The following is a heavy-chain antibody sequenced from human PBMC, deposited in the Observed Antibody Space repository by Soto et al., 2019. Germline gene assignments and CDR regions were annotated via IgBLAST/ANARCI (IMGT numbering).Heavy chain of an antibody. CDR3: SRYAPNYGSSDY. Sequence: LEWVGRIKNKTRDGTTDYAEPVKGRCTSSRDDSKNTLHLQMHSLTTEDTAVYYCSRYAPNYGSSDYWARGT. J-gene: IGHJ4*02. D-gene: IGHD6-6*01. V-gene: IGHV3-15*01. CDR2: IKNKTRDGTT.